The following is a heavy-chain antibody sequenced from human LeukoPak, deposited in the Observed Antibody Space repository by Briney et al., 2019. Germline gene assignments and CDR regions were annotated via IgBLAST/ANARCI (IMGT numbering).Heavy chain of an antibody. CDR3: AKDGSSSSRTNYYYYYYMDV. Sequence: GGSLRLSCAASGFTFSSYGMHWVRQAPGKGLEWVAVIWYDGSNKYYADSVKGRFTISRDNSKNTLYLQMNSLRAEDTAVYYCAKDGSSSSRTNYYYYYYMDVWGKGTTVTVSS. V-gene: IGHV3-33*06. J-gene: IGHJ6*03. D-gene: IGHD6-6*01. CDR2: IWYDGSNK. CDR1: GFTFSSYG.